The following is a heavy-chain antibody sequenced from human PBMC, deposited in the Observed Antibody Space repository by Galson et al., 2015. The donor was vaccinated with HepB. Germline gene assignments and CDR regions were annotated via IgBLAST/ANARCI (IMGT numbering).Heavy chain of an antibody. J-gene: IGHJ4*02. CDR1: GFSFSKAW. CDR3: TTMGPPSYYYDGSGYDY. V-gene: IGHV3-15*01. D-gene: IGHD3-22*01. CDR2: IKSKIDGGTT. Sequence: SLRLSCAASGFSFSKAWMSWVRQAPGKGLEWVGRIKSKIDGGTTDYAAPVKGRFIISRDDSENTLCLQVNSLKTEDTGVYYCTTMGPPSYYYDGSGYDYWGQGTLVTVSS.